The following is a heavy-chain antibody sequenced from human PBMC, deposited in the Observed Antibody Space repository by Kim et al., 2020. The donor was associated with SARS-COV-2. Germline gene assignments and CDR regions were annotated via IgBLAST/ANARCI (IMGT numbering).Heavy chain of an antibody. CDR1: GFSFSDYY. V-gene: IGHV3-11*01. Sequence: GGSLRLSCAASGFSFSDYYMNWIRQAPGKGLEWVSYISGSGGTMNYADSVKGRFTISRDNAKDSLYLQMNSLRAEDTAVYYCARHRSGPYYSKVLKYGMDVWGQGTTVIVSS. CDR3: ARHRSGPYYSKVLKYGMDV. CDR2: ISGSGGTM. D-gene: IGHD3-10*01. J-gene: IGHJ6*02.